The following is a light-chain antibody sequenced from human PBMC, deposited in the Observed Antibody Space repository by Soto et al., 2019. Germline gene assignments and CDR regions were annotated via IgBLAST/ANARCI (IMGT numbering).Light chain of an antibody. CDR3: QQFKDYVWT. Sequence: AIQMTQSPSSLSASVGDRVTITCRASQGIRNDLGWYQQKPGKAPKLLIYAASSLQSGVPSRFSGSRSGPDFTLTISSLQPEDFATYYCQQFKDYVWTFGQGTKVDIK. J-gene: IGKJ1*01. CDR1: QGIRND. CDR2: AAS. V-gene: IGKV1-6*01.